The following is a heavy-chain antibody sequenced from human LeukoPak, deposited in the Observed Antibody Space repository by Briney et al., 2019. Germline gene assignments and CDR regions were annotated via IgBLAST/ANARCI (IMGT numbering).Heavy chain of an antibody. D-gene: IGHD3-3*01. V-gene: IGHV1-8*01. CDR2: MNPKSGNT. CDR3: ARGRGDFWSGYYWGYWFDP. Sequence: ASVKVSCKASGYTFSSYDINWVRQATGQGPEWLGWMNPKSGNTGYAQKFQGRVTMTRNTSISTAYMELSSLRSEDTAVYYCARGRGDFWSGYYWGYWFDPWGQGTLVTVSS. J-gene: IGHJ5*02. CDR1: GYTFSSYD.